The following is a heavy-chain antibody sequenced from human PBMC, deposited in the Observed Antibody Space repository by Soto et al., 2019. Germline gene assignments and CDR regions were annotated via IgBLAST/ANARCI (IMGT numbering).Heavy chain of an antibody. CDR3: VRDLRGAVAGSEFDH. CDR2: INGNADNS. D-gene: IGHD6-19*01. Sequence: EVQLAESGGGLVLTGGSLRLSCAASGFSFVSYWMHWVRQVPGEGLAWVSRINGNADNSDYADSVKGRFTISRDNAMNRLYLQMDSVRADDTGVYYCVRDLRGAVAGSEFDHWGQGTLVTVSS. V-gene: IGHV3-74*01. J-gene: IGHJ4*02. CDR1: GFSFVSYW.